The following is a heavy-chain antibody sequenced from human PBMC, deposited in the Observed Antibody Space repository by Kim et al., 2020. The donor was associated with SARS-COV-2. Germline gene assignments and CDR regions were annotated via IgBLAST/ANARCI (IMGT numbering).Heavy chain of an antibody. CDR2: INPSTGYT. CDR1: GYRFTGFF. D-gene: IGHD2-2*03. Sequence: ASVKVSCKASGYRFTGFFIHWVRQAPGQGLEWVGWINPSTGYTDFAQKFQDRVTFTVDTSISTAYMELSGLRSDDTAAYYCARELDNSGGYCSRCDNWGQGTLVTVSS. V-gene: IGHV1-2*02. J-gene: IGHJ4*02. CDR3: ARELDNSGGYCSRCDN.